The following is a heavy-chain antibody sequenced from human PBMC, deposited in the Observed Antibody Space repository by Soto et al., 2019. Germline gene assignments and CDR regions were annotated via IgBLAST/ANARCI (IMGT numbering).Heavy chain of an antibody. CDR2: IDPSDSFT. Sequence: EVQLVQSGSEVKKAGESLRISCQASGYTFTNYWISWLRQMPGKGLEWMGRIDPSDSFTKYSPSLQGHVIFSIDKSIDTAYVQWTSLQASDAAIYYCARHPEPHYDFVSGHSPGGMDVWGQGTTVTVS. CDR3: ARHPEPHYDFVSGHSPGGMDV. V-gene: IGHV5-10-1*03. D-gene: IGHD3-3*01. CDR1: GYTFTNYW. J-gene: IGHJ6*02.